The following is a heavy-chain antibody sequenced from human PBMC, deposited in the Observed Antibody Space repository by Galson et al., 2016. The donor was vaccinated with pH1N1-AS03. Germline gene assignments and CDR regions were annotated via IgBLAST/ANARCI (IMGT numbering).Heavy chain of an antibody. CDR3: TRGGYSSTWYWVY. D-gene: IGHD6-13*01. Sequence: SLRLSCAASGFTFSTYAMTWVRLTPGKGLEWVANINQDGSAVHYVDSVTGRFTISRDNAKNSLALQMNSPRDEDTAVYYCTRGGYSSTWYWVYWGQGTLVTVSS. CDR1: GFTFSTYA. J-gene: IGHJ4*02. V-gene: IGHV3-7*03. CDR2: INQDGSAV.